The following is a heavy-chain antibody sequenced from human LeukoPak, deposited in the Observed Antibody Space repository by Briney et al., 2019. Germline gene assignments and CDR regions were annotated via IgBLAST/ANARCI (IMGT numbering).Heavy chain of an antibody. CDR3: ARDYDFSGGHYYYGLDV. D-gene: IGHD3-3*01. Sequence: SETLSLTCTVSGGSIGSHLWNWIRQPPGKGLEWVGYIHYSGNTNYNPSLQSRLTISVDTSKNQFSLRLRSVIAADTAIYYCARDYDFSGGHYYYGLDVWGHGTTVTVSS. CDR2: IHYSGNT. J-gene: IGHJ6*02. V-gene: IGHV4-59*11. CDR1: GGSIGSHL.